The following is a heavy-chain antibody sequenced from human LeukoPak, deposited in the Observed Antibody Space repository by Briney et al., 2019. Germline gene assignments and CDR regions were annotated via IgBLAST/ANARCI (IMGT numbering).Heavy chain of an antibody. CDR2: ITTSSSYM. CDR1: GFTFSSYG. CDR3: ARDFSPTWIQLWLPTTHYYYYYMDV. D-gene: IGHD5-18*01. V-gene: IGHV3-21*01. J-gene: IGHJ6*03. Sequence: PGGSLRLSCAASGFTFSSYGMSWVRRTPGKGLEWVSSITTSSSYMFYADSVRGRFTISRDNAENSLYLQMNSLRAEDTAVYYCARDFSPTWIQLWLPTTHYYYYYMDVWGKGTTVTVSS.